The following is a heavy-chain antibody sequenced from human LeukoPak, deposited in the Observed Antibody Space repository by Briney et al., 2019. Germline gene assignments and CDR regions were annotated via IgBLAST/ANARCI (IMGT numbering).Heavy chain of an antibody. CDR1: GGSISSGDYY. Sequence: SETLSLTCTVSGGSISSGDYYWSWIRQPPGKGLEWIGYIYYSGSTYYNPSLKSRVTISVDTSKNQFSLKLSSVTAVDTAVYYCARKGSSGWYYFDYWGQGTLVTVSS. D-gene: IGHD6-19*01. J-gene: IGHJ4*02. V-gene: IGHV4-30-4*01. CDR2: IYYSGST. CDR3: ARKGSSGWYYFDY.